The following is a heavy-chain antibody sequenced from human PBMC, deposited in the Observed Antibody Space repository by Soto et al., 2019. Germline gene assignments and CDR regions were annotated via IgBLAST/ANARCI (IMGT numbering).Heavy chain of an antibody. CDR1: GFSLTTSGVG. J-gene: IGHJ4*02. Sequence: SGPTLVNPTQTLALTCTFSGFSLTTSGVGVGWIRKTPGKALEWLAVIYWDDDKRYSPSLKSRLTITKDTSKNEVVLTMADMDPVDTGTYFCAHRGYMYGNWDHGYFDYWGQGTLVTVSS. V-gene: IGHV2-5*02. D-gene: IGHD5-18*01. CDR3: AHRGYMYGNWDHGYFDY. CDR2: IYWDDDK.